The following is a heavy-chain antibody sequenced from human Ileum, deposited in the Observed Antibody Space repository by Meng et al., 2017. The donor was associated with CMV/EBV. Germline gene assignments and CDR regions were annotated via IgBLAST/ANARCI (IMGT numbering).Heavy chain of an antibody. V-gene: IGHV3-30*19. CDR1: FTLSDYG. J-gene: IGHJ5*02. Sequence: FTLSDYGMHWVSQATGKGLEWVAVISYDEKNKYYADSVKGRFTISRDNSKNTLYLQMSSLRAEDTAVYYCARDLSNYYGSGTYHRFDPWGQGTLVTVSS. D-gene: IGHD3-10*01. CDR3: ARDLSNYYGSGTYHRFDP. CDR2: ISYDEKNK.